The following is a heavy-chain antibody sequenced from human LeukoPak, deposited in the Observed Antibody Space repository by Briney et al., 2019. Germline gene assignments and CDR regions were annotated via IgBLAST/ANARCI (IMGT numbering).Heavy chain of an antibody. Sequence: PSQTLSLTCTVSGGSISSGSYYWSWIRQPAGKGLEWIGRIYTSGRTNYNPSFKSRVTISVDTSKNQFSLNLISMTAADTAVYYCARDAIAAARGGYYYYGMDVWGQGTTVTVSS. J-gene: IGHJ6*02. D-gene: IGHD6-13*01. CDR1: GGSISSGSYY. CDR2: IYTSGRT. CDR3: ARDAIAAARGGYYYYGMDV. V-gene: IGHV4-61*02.